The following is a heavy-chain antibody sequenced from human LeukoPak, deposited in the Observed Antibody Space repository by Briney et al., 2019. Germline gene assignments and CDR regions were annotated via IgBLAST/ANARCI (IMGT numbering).Heavy chain of an antibody. D-gene: IGHD3-10*01. CDR2: ISWNSGSI. Sequence: SLRLSCAASGFTFDDYAMHCVREAPGEGVECVSGISWNSGSIGYADSVKGRFTISRDNAKNSLYLQMNSLRAEDTALYYCAKATPVGDYYYYGMDVWGQGTTVTVSS. J-gene: IGHJ6*02. CDR1: GFTFDDYA. V-gene: IGHV3-9*01. CDR3: AKATPVGDYYYYGMDV.